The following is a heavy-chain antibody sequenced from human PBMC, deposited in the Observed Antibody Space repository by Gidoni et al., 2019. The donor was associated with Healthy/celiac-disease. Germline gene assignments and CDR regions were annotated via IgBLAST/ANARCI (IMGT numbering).Heavy chain of an antibody. Sequence: QVQPVQSGAEVKKPGSSVKVSCKASGGTFSSDAISWVRQAPGQGLEWMGGISPIFGTANYAQKFQGRVTITADESTSTAYMELSSLRSEDTAVYYCARERAWGGDYHVWGQGTLVTVSS. CDR2: ISPIFGTA. J-gene: IGHJ4*02. CDR3: ARERAWGGDYHV. D-gene: IGHD4-17*01. V-gene: IGHV1-69*01. CDR1: GGTFSSDA.